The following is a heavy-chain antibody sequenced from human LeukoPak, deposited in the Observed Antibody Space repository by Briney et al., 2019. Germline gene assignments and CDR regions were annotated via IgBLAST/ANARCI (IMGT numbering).Heavy chain of an antibody. J-gene: IGHJ4*02. CDR3: ARGRYCAGGGCRLFDF. D-gene: IGHD2-8*02. CDR1: GGSISGYF. Sequence: SETLSLTCSVSGGSISGYFWSWIREPPGRGLEWIGDICYGGNTKYNPSLKSRVAMSADASKNQYSLSLSSVTAADTAIYYCARGRYCAGGGCRLFDFWGQGTLVGVSS. CDR2: ICYGGNT. V-gene: IGHV4-59*01.